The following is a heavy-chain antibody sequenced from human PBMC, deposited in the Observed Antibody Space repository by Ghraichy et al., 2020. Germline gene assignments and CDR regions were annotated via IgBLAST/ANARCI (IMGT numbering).Heavy chain of an antibody. CDR1: GFTFSDYS. D-gene: IGHD6-19*01. CDR2: ITSGSSTR. J-gene: IGHJ4*02. Sequence: GGSLRLSCTASGFTFSDYSMNWVRQTPRKGLEWVSFITSGSSTRYYADSVKGRFTISRDNAKNSLFLQMNSLRDEDTAVYYCARALADVGFFDFWGQGTLVTASS. V-gene: IGHV3-48*02. CDR3: ARALADVGFFDF.